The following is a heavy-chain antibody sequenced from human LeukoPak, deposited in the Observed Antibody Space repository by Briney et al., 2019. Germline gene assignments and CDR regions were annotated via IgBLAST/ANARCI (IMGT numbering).Heavy chain of an antibody. CDR1: GGSISSTGYY. CDR3: ARGVRYCSNSGCFAHRFEY. V-gene: IGHV4-39*07. D-gene: IGHD2-2*01. Sequence: SETLSLTCTVSGGSISSTGYYWGWIRQPPGRGLERIGSIYYTGSTYYNPSLKSRVTISVDTSKNQFSLKLNSVTAADTAIYYCARGVRYCSNSGCFAHRFEYWGQGILVTVSS. CDR2: IYYTGST. J-gene: IGHJ4*02.